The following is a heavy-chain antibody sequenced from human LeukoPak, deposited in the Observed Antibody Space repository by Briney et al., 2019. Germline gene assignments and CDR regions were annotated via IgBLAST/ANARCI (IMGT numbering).Heavy chain of an antibody. V-gene: IGHV1-69*04. CDR3: ARVGFPYSGSYGWFDP. Sequence: SVKVSCKASGGTFSSYAISWVRQAPGQGLEWMGRIIPILGIANYAQKFQGRVTITADKSTSTAYMELSSLRFEDTAVYYCARVGFPYSGSYGWFDPWGQGTLVTVSS. J-gene: IGHJ5*02. D-gene: IGHD1-26*01. CDR2: IIPILGIA. CDR1: GGTFSSYA.